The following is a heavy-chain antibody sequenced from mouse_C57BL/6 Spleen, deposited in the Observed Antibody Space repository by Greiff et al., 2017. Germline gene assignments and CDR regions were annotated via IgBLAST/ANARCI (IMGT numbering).Heavy chain of an antibody. D-gene: IGHD2-3*01. J-gene: IGHJ1*03. CDR3: TTRDGYWYFDV. CDR2: IDPENGDT. Sequence: EVKLVESGAELVRPGASVKLSCTASGFNIKDDYMHWVKQRPEQGLEWIGWIDPENGDTEYASKFQGKATITADTSSNTAYLQLSSLTSEDTAVYYCTTRDGYWYFDVWGTGTTVTVSS. CDR1: GFNIKDDY. V-gene: IGHV14-4*01.